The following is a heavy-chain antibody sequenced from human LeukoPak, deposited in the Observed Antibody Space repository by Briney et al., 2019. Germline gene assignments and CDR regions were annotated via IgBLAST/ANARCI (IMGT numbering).Heavy chain of an antibody. CDR2: IIPIFGTA. D-gene: IGHD4-17*01. CDR1: GGTFSSYA. Sequence: SVKVSCKASGGTFSSYAISWVRQAPGQGLEWMGRIIPIFGTANYAQKFQGRVTITTDESTSTAYMELSSLRSEDTAVYYCAREKRYGDYVPYYLDVWGKGTTVTVSS. CDR3: AREKRYGDYVPYYLDV. J-gene: IGHJ6*03. V-gene: IGHV1-69*05.